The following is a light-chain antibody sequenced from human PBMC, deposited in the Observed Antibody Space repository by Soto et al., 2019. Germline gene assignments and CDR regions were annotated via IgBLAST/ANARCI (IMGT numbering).Light chain of an antibody. J-gene: IGKJ1*01. V-gene: IGKV1-17*01. Sequence: DHQMTQSPSSLSASVGDRVTITCRASQDIRNDLVWYHQKPGKAPKCLIYAASSLQSGVPSRFSGSGSGTEFTLTISSLQPEDFTTFYCLQHNSYPWTFGQRTKVEIK. CDR1: QDIRND. CDR3: LQHNSYPWT. CDR2: AAS.